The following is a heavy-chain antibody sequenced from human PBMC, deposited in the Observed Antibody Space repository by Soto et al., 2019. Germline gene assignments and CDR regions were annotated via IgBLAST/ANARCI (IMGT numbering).Heavy chain of an antibody. V-gene: IGHV3-23*01. Sequence: SGGSLRLSCAASGFTFSSYAVSWVRQAPGKGLEWVSAISGSGGSTYYADSVKGRFTISRDISKNTLYLQMNSLRAEDTAVYYFAKAGDGSGSYWTAAFEYWGQGTRVTVAS. CDR2: ISGSGGST. J-gene: IGHJ4*02. CDR3: AKAGDGSGSYWTAAFEY. CDR1: GFTFSSYA. D-gene: IGHD3-10*01.